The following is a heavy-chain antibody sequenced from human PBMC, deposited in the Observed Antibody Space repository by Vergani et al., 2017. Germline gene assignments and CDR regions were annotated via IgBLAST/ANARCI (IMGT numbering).Heavy chain of an antibody. D-gene: IGHD6-13*01. CDR2: IIPIFGTA. J-gene: IGHJ4*02. CDR3: AGDPSARDGYRSSWSDY. V-gene: IGHV1-69*01. Sequence: QVQLVQSGAEVKKPGSSVKVSCKASGGTFSSYAISWVRQAPGQGLEWMGGIIPIFGTANYAQKFQGRVTITADESTSTAYMELSSLRSEDTAVYYCAGDPSARDGYRSSWSDYWGQGTLVTVSS. CDR1: GGTFSSYA.